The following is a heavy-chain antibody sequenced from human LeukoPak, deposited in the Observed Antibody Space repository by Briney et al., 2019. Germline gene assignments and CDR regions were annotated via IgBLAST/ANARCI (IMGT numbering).Heavy chain of an antibody. D-gene: IGHD6-19*01. CDR3: AKSSSSAGQWLAYFDY. J-gene: IGHJ4*02. CDR2: ISYDGSNK. CDR1: GFTFSSYG. V-gene: IGHV3-30*18. Sequence: PGGSLRLSCAASGFTFSSYGMHWVRQAPGKGLEWVAVISYDGSNKYYADSVKGRFTISRDNSKNTLYLQMNSLRAEDMAVYYCAKSSSSAGQWLAYFDYWGQGTLVTVSS.